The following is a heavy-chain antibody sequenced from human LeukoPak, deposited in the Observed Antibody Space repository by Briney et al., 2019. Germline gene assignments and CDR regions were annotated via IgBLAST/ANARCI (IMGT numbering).Heavy chain of an antibody. J-gene: IGHJ5*02. CDR2: IYHSGST. Sequence: SETLSLTCTVFGYSISSGYYWGWIRQPPGKGLEWIGSIYHSGSTYYNPSLKSRVTISVDTSKNQFSLKLSSVTAADTAVYYCARTYYDFWSGYLNWFDPWGQGTLVTVSS. V-gene: IGHV4-38-2*02. D-gene: IGHD3-3*01. CDR3: ARTYYDFWSGYLNWFDP. CDR1: GYSISSGYY.